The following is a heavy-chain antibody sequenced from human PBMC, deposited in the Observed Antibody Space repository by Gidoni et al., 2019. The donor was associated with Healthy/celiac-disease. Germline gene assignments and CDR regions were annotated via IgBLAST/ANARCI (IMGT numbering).Heavy chain of an antibody. D-gene: IGHD6-13*01. V-gene: IGHV1-69*01. Sequence: QVQLVQSGAEVKKPGSSVKVSCKASGGTFSSYAISWVRQAPGQGFEWMGGIIPIFGTANYAQKFQGRVTITADESTSTAYMELSSLRSEDTAVYYCALDLQPNYYYYYGMDVWGQGTTVTVSS. CDR2: IIPIFGTA. CDR3: ALDLQPNYYYYYGMDV. CDR1: GGTFSSYA. J-gene: IGHJ6*02.